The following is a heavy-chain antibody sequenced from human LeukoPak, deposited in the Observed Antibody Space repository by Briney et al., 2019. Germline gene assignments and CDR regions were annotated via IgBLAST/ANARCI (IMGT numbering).Heavy chain of an antibody. CDR2: IYYSGST. Sequence: PSQTLSLTCTVSGRSISSGDYYWSWIRQPPGKGLEWIGYIYYSGSTYYNPSLRSRVTISVDTSKNQFSLKLSSVTAADRAVYYCARSDGEYYYGMDVWGQGTTVTVSS. V-gene: IGHV4-30-4*08. D-gene: IGHD3-10*01. CDR1: GRSISSGDYY. CDR3: ARSDGEYYYGMDV. J-gene: IGHJ6*02.